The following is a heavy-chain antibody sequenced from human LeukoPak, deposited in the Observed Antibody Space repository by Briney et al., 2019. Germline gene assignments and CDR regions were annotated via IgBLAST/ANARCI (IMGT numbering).Heavy chain of an antibody. Sequence: GGSLRLSCAASGFTFSSYAMSWVRQAPGKGLEWVSYISSSGRSIYYADFVRGRFIISRDNAKNSLYLQMNSLRAEDTAMYYCARDKSSYSDYFVRSYWGQGTLVTVSS. D-gene: IGHD4-11*01. V-gene: IGHV3-48*04. J-gene: IGHJ4*02. CDR1: GFTFSSYA. CDR3: ARDKSSYSDYFVRSY. CDR2: ISSSGRSI.